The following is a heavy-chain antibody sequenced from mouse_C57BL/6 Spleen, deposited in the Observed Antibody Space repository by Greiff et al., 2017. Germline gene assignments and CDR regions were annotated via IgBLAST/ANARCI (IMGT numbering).Heavy chain of an antibody. CDR1: GYSITSDY. D-gene: IGHD2-3*01. CDR3: ARFYDGYWGYFDV. J-gene: IGHJ1*03. Sequence: VQLKESGPGLAKPSQTLSLTCSVTGYSITSDYWNWIRKFPGNKLEYMGYISYSGSTYYNPSLKSRISITRDTSKNQYYLQVNSVTTEDTATYYCARFYDGYWGYFDVWGTGTTVTVSS. CDR2: ISYSGST. V-gene: IGHV3-8*01.